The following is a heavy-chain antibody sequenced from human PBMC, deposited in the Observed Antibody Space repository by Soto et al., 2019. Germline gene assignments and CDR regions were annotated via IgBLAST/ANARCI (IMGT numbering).Heavy chain of an antibody. V-gene: IGHV1-69*02. CDR2: IIPILGVV. J-gene: IGHJ4*02. D-gene: IGHD5-12*01. CDR3: ASGSPENFDY. Sequence: QVQSVQSGAAVKKPGSSVKVSCKTSGGTFSSYTITWVRQAPGQGLEWMGRIIPILGVVNYAQKFQGRVTITADKSTSTAYMELSSLRSEDTAVYYCASGSPENFDYWGQGTLVSVSS. CDR1: GGTFSSYT.